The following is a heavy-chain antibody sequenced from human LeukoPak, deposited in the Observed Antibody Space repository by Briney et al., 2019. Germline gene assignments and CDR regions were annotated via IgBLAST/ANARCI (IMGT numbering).Heavy chain of an antibody. J-gene: IGHJ3*02. CDR2: IVVGSGNT. V-gene: IGHV1-58*02. D-gene: IGHD3-22*01. CDR3: AADPNYRYDSSGNVGQIDI. Sequence: ASVKVSCKASGFTFTSSAMQWVRQARGQRLEWIGWIVVGSGNTNYAQKFQERVTITRDMSTSTAYMELSSLRSEDTAVYYCAADPNYRYDSSGNVGQIDIWGQGTMVTVSS. CDR1: GFTFTSSA.